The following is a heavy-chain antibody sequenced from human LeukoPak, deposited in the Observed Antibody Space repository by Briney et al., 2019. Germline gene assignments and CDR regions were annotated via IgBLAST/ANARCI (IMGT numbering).Heavy chain of an antibody. CDR1: GYTLTELS. D-gene: IGHD5-18*01. J-gene: IGHJ4*02. CDR3: ATTRKRGYSYGYYFDY. V-gene: IGHV1-24*01. Sequence: ASVKVSCKVSGYTLTELSMHWVRQAPGKGLEWMGGFDPEDGETIHAQKFQGRVTMTEDTSTDTAYMELSSLRSEDTAVYYCATTRKRGYSYGYYFDYWGQGTLVTVSS. CDR2: FDPEDGET.